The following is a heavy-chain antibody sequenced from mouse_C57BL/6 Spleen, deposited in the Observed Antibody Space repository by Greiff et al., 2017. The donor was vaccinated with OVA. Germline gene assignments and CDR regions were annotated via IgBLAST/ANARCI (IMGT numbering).Heavy chain of an antibody. CDR1: GFTFTDYY. CDR2: IRNKANGYTT. Sequence: EVQLVESGGGLVQPGGSLSLSCAASGFTFTDYYMSWVRQPPGKALEWLGFIRNKANGYTTEYSASVKGRFTISRDNSQSILYLQMNALRAEDSATYYCARADDYLYYFDYWGQGTTLTVSS. D-gene: IGHD2-4*01. CDR3: ARADDYLYYFDY. V-gene: IGHV7-3*01. J-gene: IGHJ2*01.